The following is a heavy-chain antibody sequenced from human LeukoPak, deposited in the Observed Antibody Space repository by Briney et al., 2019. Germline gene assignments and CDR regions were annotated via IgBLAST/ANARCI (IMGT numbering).Heavy chain of an antibody. CDR1: GGSISSYY. J-gene: IGHJ6*02. Sequence: RTSETLSLTCTVSGGSISSYYWSWIRQPPGKGLEWIGYIYYSGSTNYNPSLKSRVTISVDTSKNQFSLKLSSVTAADTAVYYCARDGIVVPAGGWSYYYGMDVWGQGTTVTVSS. CDR3: ARDGIVVPAGGWSYYYGMDV. V-gene: IGHV4-59*12. CDR2: IYYSGST. D-gene: IGHD2-2*01.